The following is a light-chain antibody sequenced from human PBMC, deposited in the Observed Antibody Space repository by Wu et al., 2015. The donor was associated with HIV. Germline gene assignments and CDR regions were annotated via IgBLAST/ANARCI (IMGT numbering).Light chain of an antibody. CDR3: QQHYNWPLT. CDR2: DAS. V-gene: IGKV3-11*01. J-gene: IGKJ5*01. CDR1: RSVSGT. Sequence: EIVLTQFPATLSFSPGETATLSCRASRSVSGTVAWYQQKPGQAPRLLIYDASNRAAGIPDRFSGGGFVTDFTLTISSLEPEDSAVYYCQQHYNWPLTFGQGTRLEIK.